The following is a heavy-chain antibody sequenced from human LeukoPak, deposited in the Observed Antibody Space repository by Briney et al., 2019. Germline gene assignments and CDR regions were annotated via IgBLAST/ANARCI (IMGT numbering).Heavy chain of an antibody. J-gene: IGHJ3*02. D-gene: IGHD6-6*01. CDR3: ARLAEQLGGAFDI. Sequence: SETLSLTRAVYGGSFSGYYWSWIRQPPGKGLEWIGEINHSGSTNYNPSLKSRVTISVDTSKNQFSLKLSSVTAADTAVYYCARLAEQLGGAFDIWGQGTMVTVSS. CDR2: INHSGST. CDR1: GGSFSGYY. V-gene: IGHV4-34*01.